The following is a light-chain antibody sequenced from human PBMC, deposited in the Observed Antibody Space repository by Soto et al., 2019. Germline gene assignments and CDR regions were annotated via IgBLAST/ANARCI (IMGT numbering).Light chain of an antibody. J-gene: IGKJ1*01. V-gene: IGKV3-11*01. Sequence: ETVLTQSPATLSLSPGERATLSCRASRSISTYLAWYQQKPGQAPRLLIYEALNRDTGIPARFSGSGSGTDFTLTISRLEPEDFEVYYCQQYNNWPWTFGQGTKVDIK. CDR3: QQYNNWPWT. CDR1: RSISTY. CDR2: EAL.